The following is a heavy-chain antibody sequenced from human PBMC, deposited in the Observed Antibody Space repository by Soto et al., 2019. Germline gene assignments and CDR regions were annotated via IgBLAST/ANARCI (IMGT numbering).Heavy chain of an antibody. CDR3: ADVGGSSPETRLDS. D-gene: IGHD6-6*01. CDR2: IVVGSGNT. J-gene: IGHJ4*02. V-gene: IGHV1-58*01. Sequence: QMQLVQSGPEVKKPGTSVKVSCKASGFTFTSSAVQWVRQARGQRLEWIGWIVVGSGNTNYAQKFQERVTINRDMSSSTAYMELSSLRSEDTAVYYCADVGGSSPETRLDSWGQGNLVTVSS. CDR1: GFTFTSSA.